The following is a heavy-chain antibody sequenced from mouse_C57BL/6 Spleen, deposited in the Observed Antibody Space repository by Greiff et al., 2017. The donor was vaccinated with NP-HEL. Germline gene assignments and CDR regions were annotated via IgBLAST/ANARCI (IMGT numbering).Heavy chain of an antibody. CDR1: GYAFSSYW. V-gene: IGHV1-80*01. CDR3: ARRSNYYYGSSYYFDY. Sequence: VQGVESGAELVKPGASVKISCKASGYAFSSYWMNWVKQRPGKGLEWIGQIYPGDGDTNYNGKFKGKATLTADKSSSTAYMQLSSLTSEDSAVYFCARRSNYYYGSSYYFDYWGQGTTLTVSS. J-gene: IGHJ2*01. CDR2: IYPGDGDT. D-gene: IGHD1-1*01.